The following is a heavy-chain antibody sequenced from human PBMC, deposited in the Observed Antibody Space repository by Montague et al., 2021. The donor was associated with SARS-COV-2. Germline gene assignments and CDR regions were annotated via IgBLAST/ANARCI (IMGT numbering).Heavy chain of an antibody. CDR3: ARYGDYGSWFDP. V-gene: IGHV2-5*02. CDR1: GSSLNTSGEG. CDR2: IYWDDDK. Sequence: PALVKPTQTLTLTCTFSGSSLNTSGEGVGWVRQPPGKALEWLVLIYWDDDKRYSPSLKSRSAISKDTTKNEVVLTVANMDPVDTATYYCARYGDYGSWFDPWGQGTLVTVSS. D-gene: IGHD4-17*01. J-gene: IGHJ5*02.